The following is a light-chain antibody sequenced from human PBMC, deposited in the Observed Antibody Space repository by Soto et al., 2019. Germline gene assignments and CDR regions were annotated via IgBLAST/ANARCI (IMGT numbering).Light chain of an antibody. CDR2: GAS. J-gene: IGKJ4*01. CDR3: QQYNDWPRRLT. Sequence: EVVMTQSPATLYVSPGERVTLSCRASQAVGYNLAWYQQKPGQAPRLLIYGASTRATGIPARFSGSGSGTEFTLTISSLQSEDFAVYYCQQYNDWPRRLTFGGGTKVEIK. V-gene: IGKV3-15*01. CDR1: QAVGYN.